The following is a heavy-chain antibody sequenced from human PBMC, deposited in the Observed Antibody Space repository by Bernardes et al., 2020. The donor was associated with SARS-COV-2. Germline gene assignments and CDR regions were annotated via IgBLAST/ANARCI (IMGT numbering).Heavy chain of an antibody. J-gene: IGHJ4*02. CDR3: ARSIPTYGTRIAPYED. Sequence: SLRLSCAASGFTFSTYTMNWVRQAPGKGLEWVSSISFDSNYIYYADSVKGRFSISRDNPQTSLFLQMNSLSAEDTAVYYCARSIPTYGTRIAPYEDWGQGTLVTVSS. D-gene: IGHD1-26*01. CDR1: GFTFSTYT. V-gene: IGHV3-21*04. CDR2: ISFDSNYI.